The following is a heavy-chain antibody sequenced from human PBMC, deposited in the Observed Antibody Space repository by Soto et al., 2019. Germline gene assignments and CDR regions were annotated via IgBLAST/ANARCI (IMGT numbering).Heavy chain of an antibody. CDR2: ISVGGDKE. J-gene: IGHJ4*02. D-gene: IGHD5-18*01. V-gene: IGHV3-23*01. CDR3: SRWDGYGDY. CDR1: GFSVSSHS. Sequence: DVQLLQSGGGLVQPGGSLRVSCAASGFSVSSHSMTWVRQDPGKGLEYVSGISVGGDKEFYADSVRGRFTVSRDNSKNILYLQMDSLRVDDTAIYYCSRWDGYGDYWGQGTLVTVSS.